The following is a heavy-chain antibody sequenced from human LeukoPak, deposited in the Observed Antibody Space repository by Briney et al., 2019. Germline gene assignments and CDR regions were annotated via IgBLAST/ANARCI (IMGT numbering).Heavy chain of an antibody. Sequence: PGGSLRLSCAASGFTFSSYWMHWVRQAPGKGLVWVSRINSDGSSTSYADSVKGRLTISRDNAKNTLYLQLNSLRAEDTAVYYCARGRSGLAPTYSSSWYDSYGMDVWAKGPRSPSP. D-gene: IGHD6-13*01. CDR2: INSDGSST. CDR1: GFTFSSYW. V-gene: IGHV3-74*01. CDR3: ARGRSGLAPTYSSSWYDSYGMDV. J-gene: IGHJ6*02.